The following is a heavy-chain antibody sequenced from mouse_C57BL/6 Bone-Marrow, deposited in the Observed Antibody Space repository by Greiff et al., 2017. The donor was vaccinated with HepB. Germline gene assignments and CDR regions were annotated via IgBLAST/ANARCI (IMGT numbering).Heavy chain of an antibody. J-gene: IGHJ4*01. Sequence: VQLQQSGTVLARPGASVKMSCKTSGYTFTSYWMHWVKQRPGQGLEWIGAIYPGNSDTSYNQKFKGKAKLTAVTSASTAYMELSSLTNEDSAVYYCTSLGSGHPAMDYWGQGTSVTVSS. D-gene: IGHD1-1*01. CDR1: GYTFTSYW. CDR3: TSLGSGHPAMDY. V-gene: IGHV1-5*01. CDR2: IYPGNSDT.